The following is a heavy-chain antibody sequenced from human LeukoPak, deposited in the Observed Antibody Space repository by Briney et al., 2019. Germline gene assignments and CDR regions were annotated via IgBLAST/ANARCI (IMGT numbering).Heavy chain of an antibody. V-gene: IGHV1-69*13. J-gene: IGHJ1*01. D-gene: IGHD4-17*01. CDR3: ARATGYGDHLAEYFQH. Sequence: SVKVSCKASGGTFSSYAISWVRQAPGQGLEWMGGIIPIFGTANYAQKFQGRVTITADESTSTAYMELSSLRSEDTAVYYCARATGYGDHLAEYFQHWGQGTLVTVSS. CDR1: GGTFSSYA. CDR2: IIPIFGTA.